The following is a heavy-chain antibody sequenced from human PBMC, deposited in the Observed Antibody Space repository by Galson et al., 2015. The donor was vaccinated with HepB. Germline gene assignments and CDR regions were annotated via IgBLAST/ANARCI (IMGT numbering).Heavy chain of an antibody. D-gene: IGHD3-3*01. Sequence: SLRLSCAASGFSFEDYNMHWVRQAPGRGLEWVSLICWNGGRTFYADSVQGRFTISRDDSKNSLYLQMNSLRVEDTGLYYCAKDKEWNVLDYWGQGTLVTVSS. CDR3: AKDKEWNVLDY. J-gene: IGHJ4*02. CDR1: GFSFEDYN. V-gene: IGHV3-43*01. CDR2: ICWNGGRT.